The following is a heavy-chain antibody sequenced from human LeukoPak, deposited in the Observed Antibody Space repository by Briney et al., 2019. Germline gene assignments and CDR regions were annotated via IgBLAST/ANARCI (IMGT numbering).Heavy chain of an antibody. Sequence: ASVKVSCKASGYTFTSYYMHWVRQAPGQGLEWMGIINPSGGSTSYAQKFQGRVTITRDTSTSTVYMELSSLRSKDTAVYYCARMTRYSSGWYDWFDPWGQGTLVTVSS. D-gene: IGHD6-19*01. CDR3: ARMTRYSSGWYDWFDP. CDR1: GYTFTSYY. CDR2: INPSGGST. V-gene: IGHV1-46*01. J-gene: IGHJ5*02.